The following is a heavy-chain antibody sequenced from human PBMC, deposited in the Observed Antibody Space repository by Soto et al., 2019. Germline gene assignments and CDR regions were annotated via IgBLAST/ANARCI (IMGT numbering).Heavy chain of an antibody. CDR2: INPSGGST. Sequence: ASVKVSCETSGYTFSNYYINWVRQAPGQGLQWMGRINPSGGSTIYAQKFQGRVTMTRVTSTSTVYMDLSSLTSEDTAVYFCARSQEVVVVPAAPIDYWGQGTLVTVSS. CDR3: ARSQEVVVVPAAPIDY. V-gene: IGHV1-46*01. D-gene: IGHD2-2*01. CDR1: GYTFSNYY. J-gene: IGHJ4*02.